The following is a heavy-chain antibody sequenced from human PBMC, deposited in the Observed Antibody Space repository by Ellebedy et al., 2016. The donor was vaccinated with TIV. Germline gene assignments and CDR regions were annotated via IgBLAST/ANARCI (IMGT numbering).Heavy chain of an antibody. V-gene: IGHV3-15*01. CDR1: GFTFSNAW. CDR3: AAGTGRTDFDY. D-gene: IGHD2-15*01. CDR2: IKSKTDYGTR. J-gene: IGHJ4*02. Sequence: GGSLRLSXAASGFTFSNAWMSWVRQAPGKGLEWVGRIKSKTDYGTRDFAAPLRGRFTISRDDSKNTLYLQMNSLETDDTAVYYCAAGTGRTDFDYWGQGTLVTVSS.